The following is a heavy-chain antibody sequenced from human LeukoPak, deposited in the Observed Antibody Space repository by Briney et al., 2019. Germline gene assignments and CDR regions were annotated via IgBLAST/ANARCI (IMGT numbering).Heavy chain of an antibody. Sequence: GEFLKISCKGSGYNFDSYWIGWVRQMPGGGLEHMGVTYPGDSRTRYSPSFQGQVTISADKSINTAYLQWSSLKASDTAMYYCARRGTNGYYYSFDYWGQGTLVTVSS. CDR1: GYNFDSYW. CDR2: TYPGDSRT. D-gene: IGHD3-22*01. V-gene: IGHV5-51*01. CDR3: ARRGTNGYYYSFDY. J-gene: IGHJ4*02.